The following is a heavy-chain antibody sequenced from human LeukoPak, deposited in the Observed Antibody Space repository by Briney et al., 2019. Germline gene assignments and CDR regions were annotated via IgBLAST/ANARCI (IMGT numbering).Heavy chain of an antibody. J-gene: IGHJ4*02. V-gene: IGHV3-11*06. CDR1: GFTFSDYY. CDR2: ISTSSSYT. Sequence: PGGSLRLSCAASGFTFSDYYKSWIRQAPGKGLEWVSYISTSSSYTNYADSVKGRFTISRDNAKNSLYLQMNSLRAEDTAVYYCARSPRIGELLDYWGQGTLVTVSS. CDR3: ARSPRIGELLDY. D-gene: IGHD3-10*01.